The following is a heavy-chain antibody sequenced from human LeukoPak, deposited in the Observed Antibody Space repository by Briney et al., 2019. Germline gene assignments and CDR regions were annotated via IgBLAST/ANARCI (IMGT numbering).Heavy chain of an antibody. CDR3: ARLKLLWFGEFAYYYGMDV. CDR1: GYTFTSYG. CDR2: ISAYNGNT. V-gene: IGHV1-18*01. J-gene: IGHJ6*02. Sequence: ASVKVSCKASGYTFTSYGISWVRQAPGQGLEWMGWISAYNGNTNYAQKLQGRVTMTTDTSTSTAYMELRSLRSDDTAVYYCARLKLLWFGEFAYYYGMDVWGQGTTVTVSS. D-gene: IGHD3-10*01.